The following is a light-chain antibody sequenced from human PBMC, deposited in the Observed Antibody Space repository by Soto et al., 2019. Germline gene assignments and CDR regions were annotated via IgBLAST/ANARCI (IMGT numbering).Light chain of an antibody. V-gene: IGKV1-5*03. J-gene: IGKJ1*01. CDR1: QSISSW. CDR2: KAS. Sequence: DIQMTQSPSTLSASVGDRVTITCRASQSISSWLAWCQQKPGKAPKILIYKASILESGVPSRFSGSGSGTEFTLTISSLQPDDFATYYCQHYNIYSETFGQGTKVDIK. CDR3: QHYNIYSET.